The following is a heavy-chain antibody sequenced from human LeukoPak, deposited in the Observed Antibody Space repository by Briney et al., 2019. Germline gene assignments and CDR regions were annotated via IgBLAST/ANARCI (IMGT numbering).Heavy chain of an antibody. CDR2: INSDGSNR. V-gene: IGHV3-74*01. Sequence: GGSLRLSCSASGFMFSGYWMHWVRQAPGKGLAWVSRINSDGSNRYYAGSVEGRFTISRDNAKDTLYLQMNSLRAEDTAVYYCVRFRGCSAANCYPFDYWGQGTLVTVSS. CDR3: VRFRGCSAANCYPFDY. D-gene: IGHD2-15*01. CDR1: GFMFSGYW. J-gene: IGHJ4*02.